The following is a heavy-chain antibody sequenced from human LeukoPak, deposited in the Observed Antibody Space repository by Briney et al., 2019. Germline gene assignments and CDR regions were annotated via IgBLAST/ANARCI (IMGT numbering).Heavy chain of an antibody. CDR3: AKGDWLDDD. V-gene: IGHV3-23*01. CDR1: GFTFSSYA. J-gene: IGHJ4*02. Sequence: GGSLRLSCEASGFTFSSYAMTWVRQAPGQGLDWVSAISPSGTNTYYTDSVKGRFTISRDNSKNTLYLQMNSLGAEDTAVYYCAKGDWLDDDWGQGTLVTVSS. CDR2: ISPSGTNT. D-gene: IGHD3-9*01.